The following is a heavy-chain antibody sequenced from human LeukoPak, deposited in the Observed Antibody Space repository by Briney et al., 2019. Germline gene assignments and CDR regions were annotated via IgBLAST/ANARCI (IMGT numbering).Heavy chain of an antibody. CDR2: IWYDGSNK. CDR1: GFTFSSYG. D-gene: IGHD1-26*01. CDR3: AKDQGRIVGATSWFDP. V-gene: IGHV3-33*06. Sequence: PGGSLRLSCAASGFTFSSYGMHWVRQAPGKGLEWVAVIWYDGSNKYYADSVKGRFTISRDNSKNTLYLQMNSLRAEDTAVYYCAKDQGRIVGATSWFDPWGQGTLVTVSS. J-gene: IGHJ5*02.